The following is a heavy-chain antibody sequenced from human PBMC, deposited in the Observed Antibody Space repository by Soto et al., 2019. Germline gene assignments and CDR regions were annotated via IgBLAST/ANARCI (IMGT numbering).Heavy chain of an antibody. V-gene: IGHV4-31*03. D-gene: IGHD6-13*01. CDR3: ARAGDSSSWGYYYYYGMDV. J-gene: IGHJ6*02. CDR2: IYYSGST. CDR1: GGSISSGGYY. Sequence: QVQLQESGPGLVKPSQTLSLTCTVSGGSISSGGYYWSWIRQHPGKGLEWIGYIYYSGSTYYNPSLKSRVTISVDTSKNQSSLKLSSVTAADTAVYYCARAGDSSSWGYYYYYGMDVWGQGTTVTVSS.